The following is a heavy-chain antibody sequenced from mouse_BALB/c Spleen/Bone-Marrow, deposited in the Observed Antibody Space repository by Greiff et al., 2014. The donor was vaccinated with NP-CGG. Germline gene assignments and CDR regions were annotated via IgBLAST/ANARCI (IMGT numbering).Heavy chain of an antibody. V-gene: IGHV14-1*02. CDR3: ARSPRNYSDH. Sequence: EVKVEESGAELVRPGALVRLSCKASGFNIKDYYMYWVKQRPEQGLEWIGWIDPENGNIIYDPKFQGKASITADTSSNTAYLQLSSLTSEDTAVYYCARSPRNYSDHWGQGSTLTVSS. CDR2: IDPENGNI. J-gene: IGHJ2*01. CDR1: GFNIKDYY.